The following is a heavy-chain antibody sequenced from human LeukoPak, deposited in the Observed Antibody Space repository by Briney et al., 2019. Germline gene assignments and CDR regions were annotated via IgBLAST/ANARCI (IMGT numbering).Heavy chain of an antibody. CDR1: GYSISSGYY. J-gene: IGHJ4*02. CDR3: ARGDCSSTSCYTFDY. D-gene: IGHD2-2*02. CDR2: IHHSGST. V-gene: IGHV4-38-2*02. Sequence: SETLSLTCTVSGYSISSGYYWGWIRQPPGKGLEWIGSIHHSGSTHYNPSLKSRVTVSIDTSKNQFSLKLSSVTAADTAVYYCARGDCSSTSCYTFDYWGQGTLVTVSS.